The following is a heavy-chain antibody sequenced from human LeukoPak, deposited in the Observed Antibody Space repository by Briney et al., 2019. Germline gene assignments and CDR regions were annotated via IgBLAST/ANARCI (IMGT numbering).Heavy chain of an antibody. CDR2: ISHSGDNT. V-gene: IGHV3-23*01. CDR1: GFTFNIYA. D-gene: IGHD1-1*01. J-gene: IGHJ4*02. CDR3: ANNWNLDY. Sequence: GGSLRLSCAASGFTFNIYAMSWVRQAPGEGLEWVSDISHSGDNTYYAGSVKGRFTISRDNSKNTVYLQMDSLRTEDTAVYYCANNWNLDYWGQGTLVTVSS.